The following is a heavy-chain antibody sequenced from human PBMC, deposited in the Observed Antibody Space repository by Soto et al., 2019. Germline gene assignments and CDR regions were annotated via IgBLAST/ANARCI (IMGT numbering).Heavy chain of an antibody. CDR3: AADKVPPDPYNWVDP. V-gene: IGHV1-58*02. Sequence: QIQLVQSGPEVKKPGTSVKVSCKASGFTFGTSAIHWVRQARGHRLEGIGWIVVGTGNTKYAQRFQERVTITRDMSTSTAYMELSSLTSEDTAIYYCAADKVPPDPYNWVDPWGQGTLVTVSS. CDR1: GFTFGTSA. D-gene: IGHD2-2*01. J-gene: IGHJ5*02. CDR2: IVVGTGNT.